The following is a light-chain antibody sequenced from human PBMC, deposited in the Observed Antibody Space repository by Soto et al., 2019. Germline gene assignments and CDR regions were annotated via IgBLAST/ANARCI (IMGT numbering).Light chain of an antibody. CDR2: AAS. CDR1: QSVSANF. J-gene: IGKJ2*01. Sequence: EIVLTQSPGTLSLSPGERATLSCRASQSVSANFVAWYQQKPGQPPRLFIYAASGRAAGIPDRFSGSGSGTDFTITISRLEPEDDAVYYCQQYGSSPDTFAQGTKLES. V-gene: IGKV3-20*01. CDR3: QQYGSSPDT.